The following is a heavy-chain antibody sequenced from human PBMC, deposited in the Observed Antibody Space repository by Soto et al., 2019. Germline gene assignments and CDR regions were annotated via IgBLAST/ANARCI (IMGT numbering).Heavy chain of an antibody. Sequence: QLQLQESGPALVKPSETLSLTCIVSGGSITRNNHYWGWIRQSPGKGLEWIGSILYSGSTNYNPSLKSRVTLSVETSKNRFSLKMSSVTAADTALYYCARLGSSGWYQGSYFDYWGQGTLVTVSS. CDR2: ILYSGST. CDR1: GGSITRNNHY. J-gene: IGHJ4*02. V-gene: IGHV4-39*01. CDR3: ARLGSSGWYQGSYFDY. D-gene: IGHD6-19*01.